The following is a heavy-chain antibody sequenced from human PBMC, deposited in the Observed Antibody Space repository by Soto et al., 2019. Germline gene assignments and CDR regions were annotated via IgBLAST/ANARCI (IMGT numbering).Heavy chain of an antibody. J-gene: IGHJ4*02. CDR3: ARGEVNDFWSGYSFDY. CDR1: GGTFSSYA. D-gene: IGHD3-3*01. V-gene: IGHV1-69*13. CDR2: IIPIFGTA. Sequence: SVKVSCKASGGTFSSYAISWVRQAPGQGLEWMGGIIPIFGTANYAQKFQGRVTITADESTSTAYMELSSLRSEDTAVYYCARGEVNDFWSGYSFDYWGQGTLVTVSS.